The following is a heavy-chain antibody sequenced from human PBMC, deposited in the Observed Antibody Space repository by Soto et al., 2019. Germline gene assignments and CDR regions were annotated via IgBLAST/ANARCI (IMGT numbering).Heavy chain of an antibody. CDR1: GFTFSDHA. Sequence: EVQLLESGGGLVQPGGSLRLSYTASGFTFSDHAMTWVRQAPGKGLEWLSGISGGGSGAYYADSVQGRFTVSRANSNNTLFLQMDSLRVEDTAVYYCAIARWWYTPWGQGTLVTVSS. J-gene: IGHJ5*02. V-gene: IGHV3-23*01. CDR2: ISGGGSGA. D-gene: IGHD2-15*01. CDR3: AIARWWYTP.